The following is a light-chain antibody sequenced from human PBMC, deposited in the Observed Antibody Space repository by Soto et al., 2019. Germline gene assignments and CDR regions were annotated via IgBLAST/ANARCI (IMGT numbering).Light chain of an antibody. CDR2: GAS. CDR1: ESIRSN. CDR3: QQYHAWPLFT. J-gene: IGKJ2*01. Sequence: EILMTQPPGTLSVSPGERVTLSCRASESIRSNLAWYHQKPGQPPRLLLYGASIRATNVPARFSGSGSGTEFTLTISSLQSEDFGMYFCQQYHAWPLFTFGQGTELKIK. V-gene: IGKV3-15*01.